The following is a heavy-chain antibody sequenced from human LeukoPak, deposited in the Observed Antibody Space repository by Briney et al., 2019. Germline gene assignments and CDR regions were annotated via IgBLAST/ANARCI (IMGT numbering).Heavy chain of an antibody. CDR1: GGSISSSSYY. Sequence: SETLSLTCTVSGGSISSSSYYWGWIRQPPGKGLEWIGSIYYSGSTYYNPSLKSRVTISVDTSKNQFSLKLSSVTAADTAVYYCARAASPWFGEPSTYYYYYYMDVWGKGTTVTVSS. J-gene: IGHJ6*03. D-gene: IGHD3-10*01. CDR2: IYYSGST. V-gene: IGHV4-39*07. CDR3: ARAASPWFGEPSTYYYYYYMDV.